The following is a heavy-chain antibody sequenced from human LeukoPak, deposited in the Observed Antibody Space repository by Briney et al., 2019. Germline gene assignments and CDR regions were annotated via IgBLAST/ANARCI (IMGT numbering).Heavy chain of an antibody. Sequence: PGESLKISCRGSGYSFTSHWIGWVRQMPGKGLXXXXXXYPGDSDTTYSPSLQGHFSISADKSINTAHLQWSSLRASDTAMYYCARLSFASGWRYMDVWGKGTTVTVYS. CDR3: ARLSFASGWRYMDV. CDR1: GYSFTSHW. CDR2: XYPGDSDT. V-gene: IGHV5-51*01. D-gene: IGHD6-19*01. J-gene: IGHJ6*03.